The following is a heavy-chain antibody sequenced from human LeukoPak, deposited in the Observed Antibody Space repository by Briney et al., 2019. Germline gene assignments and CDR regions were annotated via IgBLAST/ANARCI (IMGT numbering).Heavy chain of an antibody. CDR2: IRYDGSNK. D-gene: IGHD2/OR15-2a*01. J-gene: IGHJ4*02. CDR1: GFTFSDYY. Sequence: PGGSLRLSCAASGFTFSDYYMSWIRQAPGKGLEWVAFIRYDGSNKYYADSVKGRFTISRDNSKNTLYLQMNSLRAEDTAVYYCAKDSSNGVPTYYYFDYWGQGTLVTVSS. CDR3: AKDSSNGVPTYYYFDY. V-gene: IGHV3-30*02.